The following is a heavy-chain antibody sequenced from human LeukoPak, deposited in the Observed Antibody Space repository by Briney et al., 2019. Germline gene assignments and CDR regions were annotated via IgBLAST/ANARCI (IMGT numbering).Heavy chain of an antibody. Sequence: PGGSLRLSCAASGFTFSSYAMSWVRQAPGKGLEWVSAISGSGGSTYYADSVKGRFTISRDNSKNTLYLQMNSLRAEDTAVYYCARDPDSTGYYDYWGQGTLVTVSS. V-gene: IGHV3-23*01. CDR3: ARDPDSTGYYDY. D-gene: IGHD3-22*01. J-gene: IGHJ4*02. CDR2: ISGSGGST. CDR1: GFTFSSYA.